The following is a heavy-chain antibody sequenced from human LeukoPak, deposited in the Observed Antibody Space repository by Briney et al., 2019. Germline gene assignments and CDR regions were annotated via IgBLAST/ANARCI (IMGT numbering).Heavy chain of an antibody. Sequence: PGGSLRLSCAASGLSFSSSWMSWVRQTPEKGLEWVANMSPDGTEKYYVDSVKGRFTISRDNAKNSLYLQMNNLRAEDTAVYSCARDGFPSGEDGDAFDIWGQGTMVTVSS. V-gene: IGHV3-7*01. D-gene: IGHD5-12*01. J-gene: IGHJ3*02. CDR2: MSPDGTEK. CDR3: ARDGFPSGEDGDAFDI. CDR1: GLSFSSSW.